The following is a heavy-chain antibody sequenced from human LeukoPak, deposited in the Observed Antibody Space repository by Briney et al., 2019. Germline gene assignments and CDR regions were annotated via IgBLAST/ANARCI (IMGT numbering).Heavy chain of an antibody. Sequence: PGGSLRLSCAASGFTFSSYWMHWVRHAPGKGLVWVSRINSDGSSTSYADSVKGRFTISRDNAKNTLYLQMNSLRAEDTAVYYCVTRMSSSSLLGYWGQGTLVTVSS. CDR1: GFTFSSYW. J-gene: IGHJ4*02. CDR2: INSDGSST. CDR3: VTRMSSSSLLGY. D-gene: IGHD6-6*01. V-gene: IGHV3-74*01.